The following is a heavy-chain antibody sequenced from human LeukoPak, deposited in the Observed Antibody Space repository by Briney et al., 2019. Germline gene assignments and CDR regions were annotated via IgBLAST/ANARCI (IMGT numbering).Heavy chain of an antibody. J-gene: IGHJ5*02. Sequence: PGGSLRLSCATSGFTFSNAWMNWVRQAPGKGLEWVGRIRSNSDGGTIDYAAPVKGRFTLSRDDSKTTLYLQMNSLQTEDTAVYYCATDFYDSTWGQGTLVTVSS. D-gene: IGHD3-22*01. CDR3: ATDFYDST. CDR2: IRSNSDGGTI. CDR1: GFTFSNAW. V-gene: IGHV3-15*07.